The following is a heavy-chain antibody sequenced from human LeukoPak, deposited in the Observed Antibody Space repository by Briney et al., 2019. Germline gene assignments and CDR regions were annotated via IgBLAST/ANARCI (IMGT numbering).Heavy chain of an antibody. CDR2: IYSGGST. J-gene: IGHJ4*02. CDR1: GFTVCSYY. D-gene: IGHD3-22*01. V-gene: IGHV3-66*01. CDR3: ARNYYDSSGYYSPNDY. Sequence: GGSLRLSCAASGFTVCSYYMSWVRQAPGKGLEWVSVIYSGGSTYYADSVKGRFTISRDNAKNSLYLQMNSLRAEDTAVYYCARNYYDSSGYYSPNDYWGQGTLVTVSS.